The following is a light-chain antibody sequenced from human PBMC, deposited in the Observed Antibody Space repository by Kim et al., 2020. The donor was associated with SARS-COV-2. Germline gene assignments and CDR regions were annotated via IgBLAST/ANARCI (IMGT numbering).Light chain of an antibody. Sequence: SASVGDRVTVTCRASQSITNYLKWYQLKPGKAPKLLIYAASSLQSGVPSRFSGSGSGTEFTLTISSLQREDFATYYCQQSYRTPYTSGQGTKLEIK. V-gene: IGKV1-39*01. CDR2: AAS. J-gene: IGKJ2*01. CDR3: QQSYRTPYT. CDR1: QSITNY.